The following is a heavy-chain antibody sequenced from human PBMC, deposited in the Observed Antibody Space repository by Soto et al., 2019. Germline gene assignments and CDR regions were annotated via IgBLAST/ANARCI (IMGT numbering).Heavy chain of an antibody. D-gene: IGHD6-25*01. CDR2: INPNSGGT. CDR3: ARDQRLGPWNENHFDY. J-gene: IGHJ4*02. V-gene: IGHV1-2*04. CDR1: GYTFTGYY. Sequence: ASVKVSCKASGYTFTGYYMHWVRQAPGQGLEWMGWINPNSGGTNYAQKFQGWVTMTRSTSISTAYMELSRLRSDDTAVYYCARDQRLGPWNENHFDYWGQGTLVTVSS.